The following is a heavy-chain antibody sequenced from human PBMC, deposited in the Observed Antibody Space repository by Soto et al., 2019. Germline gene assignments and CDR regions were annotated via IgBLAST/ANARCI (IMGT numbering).Heavy chain of an antibody. V-gene: IGHV6-1*01. Sequence: SQTLSLTCAISGDSVSSNSAAWNWIRQSPSRGLEWLGRAYYRSQWHYDSAVSMRSRITVIPDTSNNQFSLQLLSVTPDDTAVYYCARGGWKKVAAGGYYYGMDVWGQGTTVTVSS. J-gene: IGHJ6*02. CDR2: AYYRSQWHY. CDR1: GDSVSSNSAA. CDR3: ARGGWKKVAAGGYYYGMDV. D-gene: IGHD6-13*01.